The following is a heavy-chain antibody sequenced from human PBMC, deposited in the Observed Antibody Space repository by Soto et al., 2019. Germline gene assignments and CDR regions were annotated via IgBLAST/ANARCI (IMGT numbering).Heavy chain of an antibody. CDR1: GYTFTSDY. J-gene: IGHJ6*02. CDR3: ARGRYYDFWSGYPGSYYYYYGMDV. D-gene: IGHD3-3*01. V-gene: IGHV1-46*01. Sequence: GASVKVSCKASGYTFTSDYMHWVRQAPGQGLEWMGIINPSGGSTSYAQKFQGRVTMTRDTSTSTVYMELSSLRSEDTAVYYCARGRYYDFWSGYPGSYYYYYGMDVWGQGTTVTVSS. CDR2: INPSGGST.